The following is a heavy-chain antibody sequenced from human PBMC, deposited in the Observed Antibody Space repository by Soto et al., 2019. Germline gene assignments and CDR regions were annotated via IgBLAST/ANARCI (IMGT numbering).Heavy chain of an antibody. CDR2: ISYDGSNK. Sequence: QVQLVESGGGVVQPGRSLRLSCAASGFTFSSYGMHWVRQAPGKGLEWVAVISYDGSNKYYADSVKGRFTISRDNSKNTLYLQMNSLRAEDTAVYYCAKGPSVYLLDGDQYYFDYWGQGTLVTVSS. CDR3: AKGPSVYLLDGDQYYFDY. CDR1: GFTFSSYG. D-gene: IGHD4-17*01. V-gene: IGHV3-30*18. J-gene: IGHJ4*02.